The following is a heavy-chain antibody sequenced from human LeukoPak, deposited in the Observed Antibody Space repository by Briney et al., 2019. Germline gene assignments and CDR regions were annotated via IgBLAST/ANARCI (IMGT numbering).Heavy chain of an antibody. CDR2: INHSGST. CDR1: GGSSSGYY. CDR3: ARATSSSGWYRGPDY. V-gene: IGHV4-34*01. J-gene: IGHJ4*02. Sequence: SETLSLTCAVYGGSSSGYYWSWIRRPPGKGLEWIGEINHSGSTNYNPSLKSRVTISVDTSKNQFSLKLSSVTAADTAVYYCARATSSSGWYRGPDYWGQGTLVTVSS. D-gene: IGHD6-19*01.